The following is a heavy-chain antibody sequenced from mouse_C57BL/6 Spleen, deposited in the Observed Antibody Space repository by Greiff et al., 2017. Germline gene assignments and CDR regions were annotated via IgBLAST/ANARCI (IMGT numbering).Heavy chain of an antibody. CDR3: ARQGVDY. CDR1: GFTFSSYG. V-gene: IGHV5-6*01. Sequence: EVHLVESGGDLVKPGGSLKLSCAASGFTFSSYGMSWVRPTPDKRLAWVATISSGGSYTYYPDSVKGRFTISRDNAKNTRYLQMSSLKSEDTAMYYCARQGVDYWGQGTTLAVSS. CDR2: ISSGGSYT. J-gene: IGHJ2*01.